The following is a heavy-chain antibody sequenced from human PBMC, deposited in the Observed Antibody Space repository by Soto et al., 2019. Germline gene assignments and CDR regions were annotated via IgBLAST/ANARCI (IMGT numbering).Heavy chain of an antibody. Sequence: EVQLVESGGGLVKPGGSLRLSCAASGFTFSSYSMNWVRQAPGKGLEWVSSISSSSSYIYYADSVKGRFTISRDNAKNSLYLQMNSLRAEDTAVYYCARDTLGITMVRGVIITSGYYYYGMDVWGQGTTVTVSS. V-gene: IGHV3-21*01. J-gene: IGHJ6*02. CDR3: ARDTLGITMVRGVIITSGYYYYGMDV. D-gene: IGHD3-10*01. CDR2: ISSSSSYI. CDR1: GFTFSSYS.